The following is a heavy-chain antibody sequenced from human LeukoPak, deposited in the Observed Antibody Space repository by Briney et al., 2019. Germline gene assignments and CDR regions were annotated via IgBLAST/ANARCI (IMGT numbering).Heavy chain of an antibody. Sequence: RESLKISCKGSGYSFTSYWIGWVRQMPGKGLEWMGIIYPGDSDTRYNPSFQGQVTISADKSISTAYLQWSSLKASDTAMYYCARLWEWLDLDYYYYYYMDVWGKGTTVTVSS. CDR3: ARLWEWLDLDYYYYYYMDV. J-gene: IGHJ6*03. D-gene: IGHD3-3*01. CDR1: GYSFTSYW. CDR2: IYPGDSDT. V-gene: IGHV5-51*01.